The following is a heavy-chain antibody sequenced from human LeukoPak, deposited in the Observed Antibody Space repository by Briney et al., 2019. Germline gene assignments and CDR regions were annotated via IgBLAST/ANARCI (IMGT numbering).Heavy chain of an antibody. CDR1: GFTFSSYG. D-gene: IGHD2-2*02. CDR2: IRYDGSNK. J-gene: IGHJ2*01. V-gene: IGHV3-30*02. Sequence: GGSLRLSCAASGFTFSSYGMHWVRQAPGKGLGWVAFIRYDGSNKYYADSVKGRFTISRDNSKNTLCLQMNSLRAEDTAVYYCAKGPYCSSTSCHKANWYFDLWGRGTLVTVSS. CDR3: AKGPYCSSTSCHKANWYFDL.